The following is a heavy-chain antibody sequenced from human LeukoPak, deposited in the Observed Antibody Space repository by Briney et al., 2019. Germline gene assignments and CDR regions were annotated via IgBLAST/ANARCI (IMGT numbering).Heavy chain of an antibody. J-gene: IGHJ4*02. V-gene: IGHV3-23*01. Sequence: GGSLRLSCAASGFSFSTNGMSWVRQAPGKGLELVSAISGTTDTTNYADSVKGRFTISRDNSKNTLYLQMSSLRAEDTAVYYCARDIYGGHDYWGQGTLLTVSS. CDR1: GFSFSTNG. CDR2: ISGTTDTT. D-gene: IGHD2-21*01. CDR3: ARDIYGGHDY.